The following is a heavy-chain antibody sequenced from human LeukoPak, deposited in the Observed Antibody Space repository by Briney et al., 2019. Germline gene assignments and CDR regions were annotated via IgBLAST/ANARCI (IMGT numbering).Heavy chain of an antibody. D-gene: IGHD6-19*01. J-gene: IGHJ4*02. Sequence: PGGSLRLSCAASGFTLSSYSMNWVRQAPGKGLEWVSSISSSSSYIYYADSVKGRFTISRDNAKNSLYLQMNSLRAEDTAVYYCARASYGVAGSDYWGQGALVTVSS. CDR1: GFTLSSYS. V-gene: IGHV3-21*01. CDR3: ARASYGVAGSDY. CDR2: ISSSSSYI.